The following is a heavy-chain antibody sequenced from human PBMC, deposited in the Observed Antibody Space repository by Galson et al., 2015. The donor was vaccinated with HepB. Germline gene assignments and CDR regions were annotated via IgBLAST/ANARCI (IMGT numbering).Heavy chain of an antibody. J-gene: IGHJ4*02. V-gene: IGHV1-46*01. CDR3: ARDPPRVHSSSPSYAFDY. D-gene: IGHD6-6*01. CDR1: GYTFTSYY. CDR2: INPSGGST. Sequence: SVKVSCKASGYTFTSYYMHWVRQAPGQGLEWMGIINPSGGSTSYAQKFQGRVTMTRDTSTSTVYMELSSLRSEDTAVYYCARDPPRVHSSSPSYAFDYWGQGTLVTVSS.